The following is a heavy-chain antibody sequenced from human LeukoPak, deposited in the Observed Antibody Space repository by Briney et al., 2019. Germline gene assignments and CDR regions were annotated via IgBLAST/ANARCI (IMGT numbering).Heavy chain of an antibody. CDR3: ARDGPFRFDI. Sequence: PGGSLRLSCAASGFTFDDYAMHWVRQAPGKGLEWVSGISWNSGSIGYADSVKGRFTISRDNAKNSLYLQMNSLRAEDTAVYYCARDGPFRFDIWGQGTMVTVSS. V-gene: IGHV3-9*01. J-gene: IGHJ3*02. CDR1: GFTFDDYA. CDR2: ISWNSGSI.